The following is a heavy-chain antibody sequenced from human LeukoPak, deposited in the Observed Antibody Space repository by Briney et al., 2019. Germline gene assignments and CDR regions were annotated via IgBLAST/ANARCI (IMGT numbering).Heavy chain of an antibody. CDR1: GFTFSSYS. D-gene: IGHD3-3*01. V-gene: IGHV3-21*05. Sequence: GGSLRLSCAASGFTFSSYSMNWVRQSPGKGLEWVSYISSSNSYIYYADSVKGRFTVSRDNAKNSVYLQMNSLRAEDTAVYYCARDSELLEWLPDSDLWGQGTLVTVSS. CDR3: ARDSELLEWLPDSDL. J-gene: IGHJ5*02. CDR2: ISSSNSYI.